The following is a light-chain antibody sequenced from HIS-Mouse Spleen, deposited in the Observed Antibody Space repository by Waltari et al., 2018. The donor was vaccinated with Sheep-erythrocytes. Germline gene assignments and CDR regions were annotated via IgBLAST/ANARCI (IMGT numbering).Light chain of an antibody. V-gene: IGLV2-23*01. CDR3: CSYAGSSTPWV. CDR2: EGS. CDR1: SSDVGSYNL. J-gene: IGLJ3*02. Sequence: QSALTQPASVSGSPGQSITISCTGTSSDVGSYNLVPWYQPHPGKAPKLMIYEGSKRPSGVFNRFSGSKSGNTASLTISGLQAEDEADYYCCSYAGSSTPWVFGGGTKLTVL.